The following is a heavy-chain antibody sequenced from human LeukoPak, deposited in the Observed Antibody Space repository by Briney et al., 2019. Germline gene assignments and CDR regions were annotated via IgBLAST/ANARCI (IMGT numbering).Heavy chain of an antibody. CDR3: ASTSYSGYDSYNWFDP. Sequence: SVKVSCKASGGTFSSYAISWVRQAPGQGLEWMGGIIPIFGIANYAQKFQGRVTITADKSTSTAYMELSSLRSEDSAVYYCASTSYSGYDSYNWFDPWGQGTLVTVSS. V-gene: IGHV1-69*10. CDR2: IIPIFGIA. J-gene: IGHJ5*02. CDR1: GGTFSSYA. D-gene: IGHD5-12*01.